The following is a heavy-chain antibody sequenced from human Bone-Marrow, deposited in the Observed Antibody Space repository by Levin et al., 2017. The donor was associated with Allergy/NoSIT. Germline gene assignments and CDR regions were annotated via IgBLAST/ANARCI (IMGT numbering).Heavy chain of an antibody. V-gene: IGHV1-2*06. D-gene: IGHD4-11*01. Sequence: ASVKVSCKASGYTFTGYYIHWVRQAPGQGLEWMGRINPKSGGTYYAQKFQGRVTMTRDTSITTAYMHLSSLTSDDTAVYYCASATVIDYWGQGTLVTVSS. CDR3: ASATVIDY. CDR1: GYTFTGYY. J-gene: IGHJ4*02. CDR2: INPKSGGT.